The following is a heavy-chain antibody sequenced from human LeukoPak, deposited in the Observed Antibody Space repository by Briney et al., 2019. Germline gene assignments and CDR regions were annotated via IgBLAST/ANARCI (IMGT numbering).Heavy chain of an antibody. CDR1: GYTFINFG. Sequence: ASVKVSCKASGYTFINFGISWVRQAPGQGLEWMGWISAYNGNTNYAQKLQGRVTMTTDTSTSTAYMELRSLRSDDTAVYYCARGPGTPRENWFDPWGQGTLVTVSS. J-gene: IGHJ5*02. V-gene: IGHV1-18*01. CDR2: ISAYNGNT. CDR3: ARGPGTPRENWFDP. D-gene: IGHD1-1*01.